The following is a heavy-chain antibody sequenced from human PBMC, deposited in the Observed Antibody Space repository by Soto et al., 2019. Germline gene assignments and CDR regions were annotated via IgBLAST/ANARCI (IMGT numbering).Heavy chain of an antibody. CDR3: ARDAGELPVVTVGVFVF. CDR1: GFTFSNYA. CDR2: FSGSGDTT. Sequence: GGSLRLSCAASGFTFSNYAMSWVRQAPGKGLEWVSAFSGSGDTTFYADSVKGRFTVSRDNSKKTLYLQLNSLRDEDTAVYYCARDAGELPVVTVGVFVFWGRGTLVTVSS. J-gene: IGHJ4*02. V-gene: IGHV3-23*01. D-gene: IGHD3-22*01.